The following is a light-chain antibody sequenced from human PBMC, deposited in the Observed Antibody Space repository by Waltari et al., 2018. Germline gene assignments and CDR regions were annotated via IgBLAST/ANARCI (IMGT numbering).Light chain of an antibody. CDR3: QQYGSSPRT. CDR2: GAS. V-gene: IGKV3-20*01. Sequence: EIVLTQSPGTLSLSPGERATLSCRASQSVSSSYLAWYQQKPGQAPRLLIYGASSRATGIPDRFSGSGSGTEFSLTISRLEPEDFPVYYCQQYGSSPRTFGPGTKVDIK. CDR1: QSVSSSY. J-gene: IGKJ3*01.